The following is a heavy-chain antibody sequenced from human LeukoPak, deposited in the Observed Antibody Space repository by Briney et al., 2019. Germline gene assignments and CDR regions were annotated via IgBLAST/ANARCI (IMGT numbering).Heavy chain of an antibody. Sequence: GRSLRLSCAASGFTFSSYAMHWVRQAPGKGLEWVAVISYDGSNKYYADSVKGRFTISRDNSKNTLYLQMNSLRVEDTAVYYCARDCGGDCYLRYYYYGMDVWGQGTTVTVSS. CDR3: ARDCGGDCYLRYYYYGMDV. CDR1: GFTFSSYA. D-gene: IGHD2-21*02. J-gene: IGHJ6*02. V-gene: IGHV3-30-3*01. CDR2: ISYDGSNK.